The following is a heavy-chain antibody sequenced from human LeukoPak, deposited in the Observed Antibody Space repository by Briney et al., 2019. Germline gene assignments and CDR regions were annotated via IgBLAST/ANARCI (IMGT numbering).Heavy chain of an antibody. Sequence: SETLSLTCTVFGGSSSLYYWSWIRQPPGKGLEWIGYIYYSGSTNYNPSLRSRVTISVDTSKNQFSLKLSSVTAADTAVYYCARSQWLGAFDIWGQGTMVTVSS. D-gene: IGHD6-19*01. J-gene: IGHJ3*02. CDR3: ARSQWLGAFDI. CDR2: IYYSGST. V-gene: IGHV4-59*08. CDR1: GGSSSLYY.